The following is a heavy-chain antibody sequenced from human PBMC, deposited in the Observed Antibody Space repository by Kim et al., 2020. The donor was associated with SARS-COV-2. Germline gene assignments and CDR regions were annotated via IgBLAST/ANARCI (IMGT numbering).Heavy chain of an antibody. CDR2: ISYDGSNK. CDR1: GFTFSSYG. V-gene: IGHV3-30*18. CDR3: AKSDIVVVPAADYYYYYGMDV. D-gene: IGHD2-2*01. J-gene: IGHJ6*02. Sequence: GGSLRHSCAASGFTFSSYGMHWVRQAPGKGLEWVAVISYDGSNKYYADSVKGRFTISRDNSKNTLYLQMNSLRAEDTAVYYCAKSDIVVVPAADYYYYYGMDVWGQGTTVTVSS.